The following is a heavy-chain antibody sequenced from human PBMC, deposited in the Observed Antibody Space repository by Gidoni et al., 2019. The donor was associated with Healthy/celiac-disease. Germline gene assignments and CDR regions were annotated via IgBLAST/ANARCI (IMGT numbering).Heavy chain of an antibody. J-gene: IGHJ4*02. CDR2: IYYSGST. CDR1: GGSIRSSSYY. D-gene: IGHD4-17*01. V-gene: IGHV4-39*01. CDR3: ARPGVTTAN. Sequence: QLHPQEAGPGLVTTSDTLSLPSTVSGGSIRSSSYYWGWIRQPPGTGLEWIGGIYYSGSTYYNPSLKSRVTISVDTSKNQFSLKLSSVTAADTAVYDCARPGVTTANWGQGTLVTVSS.